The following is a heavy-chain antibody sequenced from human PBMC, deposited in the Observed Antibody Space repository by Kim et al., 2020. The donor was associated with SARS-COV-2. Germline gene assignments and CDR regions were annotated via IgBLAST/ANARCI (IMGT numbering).Heavy chain of an antibody. CDR1: GFTFGDYA. CDR2: IRSKAYGGTT. CDR3: TRDFEIRDYDSSGYYFTHYYYYYYMDV. J-gene: IGHJ6*03. Sequence: GGSLRLSCTASGFTFGDYAMSWFRQAPGKGLEWVGFIRSKAYGGTTEYAASVKGRFTISRDDSKSIAYLQMNSLKTEDTAVYYCTRDFEIRDYDSSGYYFTHYYYYYYMDVWGKGTTVTVSS. V-gene: IGHV3-49*03. D-gene: IGHD3-22*01.